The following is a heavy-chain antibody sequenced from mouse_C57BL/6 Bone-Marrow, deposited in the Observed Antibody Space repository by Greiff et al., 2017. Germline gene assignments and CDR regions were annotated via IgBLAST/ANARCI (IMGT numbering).Heavy chain of an antibody. CDR1: GYTFTDYY. D-gene: IGHD1-1*01. V-gene: IGHV1-26*01. Sequence: EVQLQQSGPELVKPGASVKISCKASGYTFTDYYMNWVKQSHGKSLEWIGDINPNNGGTSYNQKFKGKATLTVDKSSSTAYMELRSLTSEDSAVYYCARDWGTTVDLNYWGQGTTLTVSS. CDR3: ARDWGTTVDLNY. CDR2: INPNNGGT. J-gene: IGHJ2*01.